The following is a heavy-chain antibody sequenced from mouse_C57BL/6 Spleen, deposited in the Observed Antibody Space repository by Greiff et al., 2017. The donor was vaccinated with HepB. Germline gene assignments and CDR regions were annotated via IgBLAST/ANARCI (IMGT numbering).Heavy chain of an antibody. Sequence: VQLQQPGAELVRPGSSVKLSCKASGYTFTSYWMDWVKQRPGQGLEWIGNIYPSDSETHYNQKFKDKATLTVDKSSSTAYMQLSSLTSEDSAVYYCARSYYGSSFYYGYPYSAMDYWGQGTSVTVSS. J-gene: IGHJ4*01. CDR2: IYPSDSET. V-gene: IGHV1-61*01. D-gene: IGHD1-1*01. CDR3: ARSYYGSSFYYGYPYSAMDY. CDR1: GYTFTSYW.